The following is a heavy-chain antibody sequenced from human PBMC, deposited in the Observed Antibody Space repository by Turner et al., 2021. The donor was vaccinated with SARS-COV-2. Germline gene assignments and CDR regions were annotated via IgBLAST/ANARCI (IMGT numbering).Heavy chain of an antibody. CDR2: ISYDGSNK. D-gene: IGHD3-9*01. Sequence: QVQLVESGGGVVQPGRSLRLSCAASGFTFSSYGMHWVRQAPGKGLEWVAVISYDGSNKYYADSAKGRFTISRDNSKNTLYLQMNSLRAEDTAVYYCAKGGWYYDILTGSYFEYWGQGTLVTVSS. J-gene: IGHJ4*02. CDR1: GFTFSSYG. CDR3: AKGGWYYDILTGSYFEY. V-gene: IGHV3-30*18.